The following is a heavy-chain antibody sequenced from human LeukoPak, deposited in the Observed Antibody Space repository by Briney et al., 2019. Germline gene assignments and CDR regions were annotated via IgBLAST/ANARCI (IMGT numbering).Heavy chain of an antibody. D-gene: IGHD1-26*01. V-gene: IGHV3-23*01. Sequence: GGSLRLSCAASGFTFSSYAMSWVRQAPGKGVGWVSAISGSGGSTYYADSVKGGVTISRDNSKNALYLQLTSLRAEDTAVYYCAKAHRIVGATQWFDPWGQGTLVTVSS. CDR1: GFTFSSYA. CDR3: AKAHRIVGATQWFDP. CDR2: ISGSGGST. J-gene: IGHJ5*02.